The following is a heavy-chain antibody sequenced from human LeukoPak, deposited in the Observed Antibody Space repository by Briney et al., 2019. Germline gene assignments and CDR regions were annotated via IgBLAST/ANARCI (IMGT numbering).Heavy chain of an antibody. CDR1: GFTFSSYA. D-gene: IGHD6-13*01. CDR3: SMLPGYSSSWYPFDY. J-gene: IGHJ4*02. V-gene: IGHV3-23*01. Sequence: PGGSLRLSCAASGFTFSSYAMSWVRQAPGKGLEWVSAISGSGGSTYDADSVKGRFTISTDNSKNTLYLQTNSLRTEQTAVYYCSMLPGYSSSWYPFDYWGQGTVVSVS. CDR2: ISGSGGST.